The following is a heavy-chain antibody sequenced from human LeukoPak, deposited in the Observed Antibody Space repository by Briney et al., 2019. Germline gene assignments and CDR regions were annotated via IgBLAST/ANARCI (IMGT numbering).Heavy chain of an antibody. V-gene: IGHV3-23*01. CDR2: ISNSGHST. CDR3: AKDFPSSIVTN. D-gene: IGHD6-6*01. J-gene: IGHJ4*01. Sequence: GGSPRLSCAVSGFTFSDYAMSWVRQAPGKGLEWVSGISNSGHSTYYIASVKGRFTVSRDNSKSTLFLQMNSLRAEDTAVYYCAKDFPSSIVTNWGQGTLVTVSS. CDR1: GFTFSDYA.